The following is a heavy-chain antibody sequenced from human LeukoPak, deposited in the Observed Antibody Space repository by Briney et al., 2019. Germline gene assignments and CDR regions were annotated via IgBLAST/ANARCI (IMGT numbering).Heavy chain of an antibody. CDR1: GDSVSSNSAD. CDR2: TYYRSKWYN. J-gene: IGHJ4*02. V-gene: IGHV6-1*01. Sequence: SQTLSLTCAISGDSVSSNSADWICIRQSPSRGLEWLGRTYYRSKWYNDYAVSVKSRITINPDTSKNQFSLQLNSVTPEDTAVYYCAREADIVATIVDYWGQGTLVTVSS. CDR3: AREADIVATIVDY. D-gene: IGHD5-12*01.